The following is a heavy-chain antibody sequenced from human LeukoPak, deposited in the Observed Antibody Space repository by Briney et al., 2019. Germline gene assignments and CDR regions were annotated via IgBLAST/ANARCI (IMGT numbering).Heavy chain of an antibody. J-gene: IGHJ3*02. CDR1: GFTVSNNE. CDR3: PGWLTVPSFDI. V-gene: IGHV3-66*01. CDR2: LYSGGTT. Sequence: GGSLRLSCAASGFTVSNNEMSWVRQAPGKGLEWLSVLYSGGTTYYADSVKGRFTISRDNSKNILYLEMNGLRAEDTAVYYCPGWLTVPSFDIWGQGTMVTVSS. D-gene: IGHD2-21*02.